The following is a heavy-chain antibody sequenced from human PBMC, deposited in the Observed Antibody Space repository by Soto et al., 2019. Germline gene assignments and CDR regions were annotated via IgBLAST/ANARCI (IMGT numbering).Heavy chain of an antibody. D-gene: IGHD6-25*01. CDR3: AREGGVLTYFDY. J-gene: IGHJ4*02. V-gene: IGHV3-33*01. CDR2: IWYDGSNK. CDR1: GFTFSSYG. Sequence: QVQLVESGGGVVQPGRSLRLSCAASGFTFSSYGMHWVRQAPGKGLEWVAVIWYDGSNKYYADSVKGRCTISRDNSKNTLYLQMNSLRAEDTAVYYCAREGGVLTYFDYCGQGTLVTVAS.